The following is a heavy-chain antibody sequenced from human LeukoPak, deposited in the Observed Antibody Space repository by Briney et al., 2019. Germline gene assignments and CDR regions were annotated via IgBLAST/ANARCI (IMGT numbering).Heavy chain of an antibody. V-gene: IGHV1-46*01. J-gene: IGHJ4*02. CDR1: GYTFTSYY. CDR2: INPSGGST. Sequence: ASVKVSCKASGYTFTSYYMHWVRQAPGQGLEWMGIINPSGGSTSYAQKFQGRVTMTRDTSTSTVYMELSSLRSEDTAVYYCARGLLEWLLLPHYYFDYWGQGTLVTVSP. D-gene: IGHD3-3*01. CDR3: ARGLLEWLLLPHYYFDY.